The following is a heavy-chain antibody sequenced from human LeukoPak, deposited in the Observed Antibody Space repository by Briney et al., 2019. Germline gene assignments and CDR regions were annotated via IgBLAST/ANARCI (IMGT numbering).Heavy chain of an antibody. D-gene: IGHD6-13*01. CDR1: GFTFSSHS. Sequence: PGGSLRLSCAASGFTFSSHSMNWVRQAPGKGLEWVSYISSSSSTIYCPDSVKGRLTVSRDNAKNSLYLQINSLRAEDTAMYYCARDIIAATGSFDYWGQGTLVTVSS. V-gene: IGHV3-48*04. CDR2: ISSSSSTI. J-gene: IGHJ4*02. CDR3: ARDIIAATGSFDY.